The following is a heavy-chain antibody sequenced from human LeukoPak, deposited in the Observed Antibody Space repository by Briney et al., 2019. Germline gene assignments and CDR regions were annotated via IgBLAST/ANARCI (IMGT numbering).Heavy chain of an antibody. CDR3: AKDPRVATIEIFDY. D-gene: IGHD5-12*01. CDR2: MSGGGGAT. V-gene: IGHV3-23*01. Sequence: GGSLRLSCAASGFTFSSYAMSWVRQAPGKGLEWISSMSGGGGATYYADSVKGRFTVSRDNSKNTLYLQMNSLRAEDTAVYYCAKDPRVATIEIFDYWGQGTLVTVSS. CDR1: GFTFSSYA. J-gene: IGHJ4*02.